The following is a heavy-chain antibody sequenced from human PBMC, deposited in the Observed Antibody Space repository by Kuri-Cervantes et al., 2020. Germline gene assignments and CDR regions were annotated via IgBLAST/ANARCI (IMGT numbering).Heavy chain of an antibody. D-gene: IGHD5-18*01. Sequence: GGSLRLSCAASGFIFSDYSMNWVRQAPGKGLEWVSAISGSGGSTYYADSVKGRFTISRDNSKNTLYLQMNSLRAEDTAVYYCAKDYVQLPGGWFDPWGQGTLVTVSS. CDR1: GFIFSDYS. CDR2: ISGSGGST. CDR3: AKDYVQLPGGWFDP. V-gene: IGHV3-23*01. J-gene: IGHJ5*02.